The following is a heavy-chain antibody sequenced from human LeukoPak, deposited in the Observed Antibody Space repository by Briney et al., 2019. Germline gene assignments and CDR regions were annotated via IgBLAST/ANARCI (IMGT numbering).Heavy chain of an antibody. D-gene: IGHD3-22*01. Sequence: SETLSLTCGVYGGSVSGYYWNWIRQPPGKGLEWIGEINHSGSTSYNPSLKSRVTISLDTSKNQFSLKLRSVIAADTAVYYCASRGDPRSSGYYHATNYYGMDVWGQGTTVTVSS. CDR1: GGSVSGYY. V-gene: IGHV4-34*01. CDR3: ASRGDPRSSGYYHATNYYGMDV. J-gene: IGHJ6*02. CDR2: INHSGST.